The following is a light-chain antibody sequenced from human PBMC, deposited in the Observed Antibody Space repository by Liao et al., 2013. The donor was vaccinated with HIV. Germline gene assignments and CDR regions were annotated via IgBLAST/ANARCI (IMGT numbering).Light chain of an antibody. V-gene: IGLV3-21*04. J-gene: IGLJ3*02. CDR1: NIGSKS. Sequence: SYEVTQPPSVSVAPGETATITCGGNNIGSKSVHWYQQKPGQAPVLVIYYDSDRPSGIPERFSGSNSGNTATLTISRVEAGDEADYYCQVWDSSSDWVFGGGTKLTVL. CDR3: QVWDSSSDWV. CDR2: YDS.